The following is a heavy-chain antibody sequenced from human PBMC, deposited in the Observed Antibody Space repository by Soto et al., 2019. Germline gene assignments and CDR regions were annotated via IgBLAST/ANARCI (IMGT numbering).Heavy chain of an antibody. V-gene: IGHV4-31*03. CDR3: ARGDWPTQMDV. J-gene: IGHJ6*02. CDR1: GCSISGGTYY. CDR2: IYFSGST. Sequence: QVQLQESGPGLVKPSQTLSLTCTVSGCSISGGTYYWSWIRQPPGQGLEWIGYIYFSGSTYYNPSLKSRVIISVDTSKNQCSLRLRSVTAADTAVYYCARGDWPTQMDVWGQGTTVTVSS. D-gene: IGHD2-21*01.